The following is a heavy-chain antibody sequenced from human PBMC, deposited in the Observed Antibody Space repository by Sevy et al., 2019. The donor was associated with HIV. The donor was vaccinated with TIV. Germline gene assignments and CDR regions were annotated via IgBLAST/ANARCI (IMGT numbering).Heavy chain of an antibody. CDR2: ISYEGNEA. CDR3: ARDGGYSIKWYPLY. J-gene: IGHJ4*01. Sequence: GGSLRLSCAASGFAFRSHAMHWVRQAPGKGLEWVAVISYEGNEAFYEASVEGRFTISRDNSKNMLSLQINSLRPEDTAVYYCARDGGYSIKWYPLYWGHGTLVTVSS. V-gene: IGHV3-30-3*01. D-gene: IGHD6-13*01. CDR1: GFAFRSHA.